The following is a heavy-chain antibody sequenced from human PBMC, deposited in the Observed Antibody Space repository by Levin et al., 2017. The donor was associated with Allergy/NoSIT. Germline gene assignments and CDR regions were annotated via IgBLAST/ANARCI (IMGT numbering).Heavy chain of an antibody. CDR3: AIKGALEY. CDR1: GFTFGSYS. V-gene: IGHV3-48*02. Sequence: GGSLRLSCAASGFTFGSYSMSWVRQAPGKGLEWLSYIGTSASGSTIYYADSVRGRFTISRDNAKSSLYLQMNSLRDEDTAVYYCAIKGALEYWGQGTLVTVSS. CDR2: IGTSASGSTI. J-gene: IGHJ4*02.